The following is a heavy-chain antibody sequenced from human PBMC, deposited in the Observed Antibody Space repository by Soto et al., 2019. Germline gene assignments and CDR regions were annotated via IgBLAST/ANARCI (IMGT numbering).Heavy chain of an antibody. CDR1: GFTFSKFD. V-gene: IGHV3-13*04. CDR3: ARGQEVGAHFFDS. J-gene: IGHJ4*02. D-gene: IGHD2-15*01. CDR2: IGISGDT. Sequence: LRLSCEASGFTFSKFDMHWVRQPTGKGLEWASTIGISGDTYYAVSVKGRFTISRDNAKNSLSLQMNSLRAGDTALYFCARGQEVGAHFFDSWGQGTQVTVSS.